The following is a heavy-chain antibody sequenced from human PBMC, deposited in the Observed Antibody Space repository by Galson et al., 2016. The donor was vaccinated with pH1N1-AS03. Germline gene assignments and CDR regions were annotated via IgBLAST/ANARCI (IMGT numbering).Heavy chain of an antibody. CDR1: GFTFTGYW. Sequence: SLRLSCAASGFTFTGYWMSWVRQAPGKGLEWVANIKQDGSESYYVESVQGRFTISRDNAKNSLYLQMNSLRAEDTAVYYCAKDGRGGWFFDSWGQGTLVTVSS. CDR2: IKQDGSES. J-gene: IGHJ4*02. D-gene: IGHD6-19*01. V-gene: IGHV3-7*01. CDR3: AKDGRGGWFFDS.